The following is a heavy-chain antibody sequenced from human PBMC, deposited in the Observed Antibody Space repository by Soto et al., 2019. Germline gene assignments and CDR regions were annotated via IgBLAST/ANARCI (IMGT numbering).Heavy chain of an antibody. V-gene: IGHV1-18*01. CDR1: GYAFTSYG. Sequence: ASVKVSCKASGYAFTSYGISWVRQAPGQGLEWMGWISAYNGNTNYAQKLQGRVTMTTDTSTSTAYMELRSLRSDDTAVYYCARAKGIAAAGKGDYWGQGTLVTVSS. D-gene: IGHD6-13*01. CDR3: ARAKGIAAAGKGDY. CDR2: ISAYNGNT. J-gene: IGHJ4*02.